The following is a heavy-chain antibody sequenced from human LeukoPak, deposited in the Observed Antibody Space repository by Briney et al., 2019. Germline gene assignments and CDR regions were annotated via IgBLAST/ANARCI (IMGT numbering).Heavy chain of an antibody. J-gene: IGHJ3*02. Sequence: GGSLRLSCAASGFTFSSYWMHWVRQAPGKGLVWVSRINSDGSSTSYADAVKGRFTISRDNAKNTLYLQMNSLRAEDTAVFYCARAGSGPHAFDIWGQGTVVTVSS. CDR2: INSDGSST. D-gene: IGHD3-3*01. CDR3: ARAGSGPHAFDI. CDR1: GFTFSSYW. V-gene: IGHV3-74*01.